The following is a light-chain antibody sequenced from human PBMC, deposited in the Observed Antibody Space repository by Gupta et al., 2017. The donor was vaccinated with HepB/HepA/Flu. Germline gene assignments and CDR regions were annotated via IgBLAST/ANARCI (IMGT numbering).Light chain of an antibody. CDR1: SSDVGGYNY. CDR3: SSYTSSSTLVV. Sequence: QSALTQPASVSGSPGQSITISCTGTSSDVGGYNYVSWYQQHPGKAPNLMIYDVSNRPSGVSNRFSGSKSGTTASLTISGLQAEDEADYYCSSYTSSSTLVVFGGGTKLTVL. J-gene: IGLJ2*01. V-gene: IGLV2-14*01. CDR2: DVS.